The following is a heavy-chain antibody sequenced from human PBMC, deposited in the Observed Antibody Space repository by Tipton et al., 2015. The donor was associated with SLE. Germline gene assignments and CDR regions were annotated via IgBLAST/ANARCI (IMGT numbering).Heavy chain of an antibody. V-gene: IGHV3-30*04. D-gene: IGHD1-26*01. CDR2: ISYDGRNK. J-gene: IGHJ5*02. CDR3: VRDSGTYGRGWFDP. Sequence: SLRLSCVVSGFTFSSYPMHWVRQAPGKGLEWVAVISYDGRNKYYADSVKGRFTVSRDNSKNTLYVQMNSLRVEDTGVYYCVRDSGTYGRGWFDPWGQGTLVSVSS. CDR1: GFTFSSYP.